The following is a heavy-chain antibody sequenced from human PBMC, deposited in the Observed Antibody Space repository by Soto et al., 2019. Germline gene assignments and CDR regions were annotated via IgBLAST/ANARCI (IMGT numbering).Heavy chain of an antibody. D-gene: IGHD3-22*01. CDR3: ARGRYYDSSGYYPYYFDY. Sequence: EVQLVESGGGLVKPGGSLRLSCAASGFTFSSYSMNWVRQAPGKGLEWVSSISSSSSYIYYADSVKGRFTISRDNAKNSLYLQMNSLRAEDTAVYYCARGRYYDSSGYYPYYFDYWGQGTLVTVSS. V-gene: IGHV3-21*01. J-gene: IGHJ4*02. CDR1: GFTFSSYS. CDR2: ISSSSSYI.